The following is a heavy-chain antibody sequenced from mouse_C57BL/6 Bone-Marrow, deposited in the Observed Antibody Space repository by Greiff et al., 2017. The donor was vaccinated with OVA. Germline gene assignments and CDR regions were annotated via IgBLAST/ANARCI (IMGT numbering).Heavy chain of an antibody. Sequence: LQESGAELARPGASVKLSCKASGYTFTSYGISWVKQRTGQGLEWIGEIYPRSGNTYYNEKFKGKATLTADKSSSTAYMELRSLTSEDSAVYFCASVKTVLDDWGQGTTLTVSS. V-gene: IGHV1-81*01. CDR3: ASVKTVLDD. CDR1: GYTFTSYG. J-gene: IGHJ2*01. CDR2: IYPRSGNT.